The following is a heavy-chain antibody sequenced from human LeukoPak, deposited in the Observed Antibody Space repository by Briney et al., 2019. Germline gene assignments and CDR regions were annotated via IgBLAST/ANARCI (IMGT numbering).Heavy chain of an antibody. CDR3: ARVVAVAGTLQPPPFDY. CDR2: INPSGGST. Sequence: ASVKLSCKATGYTFTSYYMHWVRQAPGQGLEWMGIINPSGGSTSYAQKFQGRVTMTRDTSTSTVYMELSSLRSEDTAVYYCARVVAVAGTLQPPPFDYWGQGTLVTVSS. D-gene: IGHD6-19*01. J-gene: IGHJ4*02. V-gene: IGHV1-46*01. CDR1: GYTFTSYY.